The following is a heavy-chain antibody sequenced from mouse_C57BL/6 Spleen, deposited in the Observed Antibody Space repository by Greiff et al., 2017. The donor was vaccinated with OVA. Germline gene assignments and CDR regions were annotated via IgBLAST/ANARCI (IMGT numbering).Heavy chain of an antibody. V-gene: IGHV1-55*01. J-gene: IGHJ2*01. CDR1: GYTFTSYW. Sequence: QVQLQQPGAELVKPGASVKMSCKASGYTFTSYWITWVKQRPGQGLEWIGDIYPGSGSTNYNEKFTSKATLTVDTSSSTAYMAHSSLTSEDSAVYSFAREGRRYYYDYWGQGTTLTVSS. D-gene: IGHD2-14*01. CDR2: IYPGSGST. CDR3: AREGRRYYYDY.